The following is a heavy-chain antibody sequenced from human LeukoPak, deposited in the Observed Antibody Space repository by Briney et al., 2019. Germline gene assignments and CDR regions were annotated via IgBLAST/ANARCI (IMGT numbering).Heavy chain of an antibody. J-gene: IGHJ3*02. CDR1: VDSISSSSYY. CDR2: VYYSGST. Sequence: SETLSLTCTVSVDSISSSSYYWVWIRQSPGKGLEWIGSVYYSGSTYYNPSLKSRVTMSVDTSKNRFSLKLNSVTAADTAVYHCARHCCSGPAKRVFDIWGQGTMVTVSS. V-gene: IGHV4-39*01. CDR3: ARHCCSGPAKRVFDI. D-gene: IGHD2-15*01.